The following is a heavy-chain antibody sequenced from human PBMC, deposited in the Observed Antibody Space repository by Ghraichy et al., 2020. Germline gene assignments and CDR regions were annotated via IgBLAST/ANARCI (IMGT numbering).Heavy chain of an antibody. CDR3: ASDSGYCSGGSCYPTSNIDYDYGMDV. D-gene: IGHD2-15*01. J-gene: IGHJ6*02. CDR2: IKQDGSEK. Sequence: NIKQDGSEKYYVDSVKGRFTISRDNAKNSLYLQMNSLRAEDTAVYYCASDSGYCSGGSCYPTSNIDYDYGMDVWGQGSTVTVS. V-gene: IGHV3-7*01.